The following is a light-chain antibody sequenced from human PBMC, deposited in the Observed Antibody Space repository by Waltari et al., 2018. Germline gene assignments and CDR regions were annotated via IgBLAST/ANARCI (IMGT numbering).Light chain of an antibody. CDR1: VLSKKY. CDR3: YSAADNNWV. V-gene: IGLV3-27*01. J-gene: IGLJ3*02. CDR2: KDT. Sequence: SSELRQPSSVSVSPGQTARITCSGDVLSKKYGRWLQHKPGQAPVLVIYKDTERPSGIPGRFSGSNSGTTVTLTISGVLPEDEADYYCYSAADNNWVFGGGTTLTV.